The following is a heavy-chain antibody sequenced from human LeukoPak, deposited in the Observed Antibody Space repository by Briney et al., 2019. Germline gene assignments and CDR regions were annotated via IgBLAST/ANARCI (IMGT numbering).Heavy chain of an antibody. CDR2: INPNSGGT. CDR1: GYTFTGYY. Sequence: ASVKVSGKASGYTFTGYYMHWVRQAPGQGLEWMGWINPNSGGTNYAQKFQGRVTMTRDTSISTAYIELSRLRSDDTAVYYCARLRDGYNAFDYWGQGTLVTVSS. J-gene: IGHJ4*02. CDR3: ARLRDGYNAFDY. V-gene: IGHV1-2*02. D-gene: IGHD5-24*01.